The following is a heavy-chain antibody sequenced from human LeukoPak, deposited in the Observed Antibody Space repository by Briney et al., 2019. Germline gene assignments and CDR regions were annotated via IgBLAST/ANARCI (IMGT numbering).Heavy chain of an antibody. V-gene: IGHV4-30-4*08. D-gene: IGHD3/OR15-3a*01. Sequence: SQTLSLTCTVSGGSISSGDYYWSWIRQPPGKGLEWIGYIYYSGSTYYNPSLKSRVTISVDTSKNQFSLKLGSVTAVDTALYYCARALGGVYGPEYYYMDVWSKGTTVTVSS. CDR3: ARALGGVYGPEYYYMDV. CDR2: IYYSGST. J-gene: IGHJ6*03. CDR1: GGSISSGDYY.